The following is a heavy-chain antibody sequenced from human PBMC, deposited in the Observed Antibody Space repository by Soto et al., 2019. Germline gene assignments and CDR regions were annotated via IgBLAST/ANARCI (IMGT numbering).Heavy chain of an antibody. V-gene: IGHV1-2*04. CDR2: INPNSGGT. CDR1: GYPFTRYY. CDR3: ARDKRYCSSTSCYKGPRYYYGMDV. Sequence: ASVKGSRKASGYPFTRYYIHWVRQSPVQGIEWMGWINPNSGGTNYAQKFQGWVTMTRDTSISTAYMELSRLRSDDTAVYYCARDKRYCSSTSCYKGPRYYYGMDVCGQGTTVTVSS. J-gene: IGHJ6*02. D-gene: IGHD2-2*02.